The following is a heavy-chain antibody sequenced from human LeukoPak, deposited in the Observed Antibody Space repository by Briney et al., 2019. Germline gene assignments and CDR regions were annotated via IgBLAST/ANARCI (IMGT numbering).Heavy chain of an antibody. D-gene: IGHD3-10*01. CDR1: GGSISSYY. V-gene: IGHV4-59*01. Sequence: SPSETLSLTCTVSGGSISSYYWSWIRQPPGKGLEWIGYIYYSESTNYNPSLKSRVTISVDTSKNQFSLKLSSVTAADTAVYYCARDSSVYSASGSSLWFDPWGQGTLVTVSS. CDR3: ARDSSVYSASGSSLWFDP. CDR2: IYYSEST. J-gene: IGHJ5*02.